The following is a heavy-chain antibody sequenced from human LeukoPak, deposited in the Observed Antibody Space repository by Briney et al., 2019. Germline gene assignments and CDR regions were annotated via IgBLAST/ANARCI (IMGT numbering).Heavy chain of an antibody. D-gene: IGHD3-10*01. J-gene: IGHJ4*02. Sequence: GESLRLSCAASGFTFSSYAMSWVRQAPGKGLEWVSAISGSGGSTYYADSVKGRFTISRDNSKNTLYLQMNSLRAEDTAVYYCAKVRGTGYRGYYFDYWGQGTLVTVSS. V-gene: IGHV3-23*01. CDR2: ISGSGGST. CDR3: AKVRGTGYRGYYFDY. CDR1: GFTFSSYA.